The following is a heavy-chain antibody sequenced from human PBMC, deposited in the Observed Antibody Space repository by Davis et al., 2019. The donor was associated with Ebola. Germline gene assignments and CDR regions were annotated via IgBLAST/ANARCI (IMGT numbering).Heavy chain of an antibody. CDR1: GGSFSAYY. V-gene: IGHV4-34*01. Sequence: MPSETLSLTCAVYGGSFSAYYWSWIRQPPGKGLEWIGEINHSGSTNYNPSLKSRVTISVDTSKNQFSLKLSSVTAADTAVYYCARQEGGLGYCSGGSCYLSPYYYGMDVWGQGTTVTVSS. CDR2: INHSGST. J-gene: IGHJ6*02. CDR3: ARQEGGLGYCSGGSCYLSPYYYGMDV. D-gene: IGHD2-15*01.